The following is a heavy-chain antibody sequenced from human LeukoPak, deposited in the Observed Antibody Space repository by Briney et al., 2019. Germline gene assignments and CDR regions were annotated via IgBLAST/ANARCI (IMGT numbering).Heavy chain of an antibody. CDR3: AKDSEIAAAGSYWYFDL. J-gene: IGHJ2*01. CDR1: GFTFRSYD. V-gene: IGHV3-30*18. CDR2: ISYDGSNK. D-gene: IGHD6-13*01. Sequence: GGTLRLSCAASGFTFRSYDMHWVRQAPGKGLQWVAVISYDGSNKYHTDSVKGRFTISRDNSKNTLYLQMNSLRAEDTAVYYCAKDSEIAAAGSYWYFDLWGRGTLVTVSS.